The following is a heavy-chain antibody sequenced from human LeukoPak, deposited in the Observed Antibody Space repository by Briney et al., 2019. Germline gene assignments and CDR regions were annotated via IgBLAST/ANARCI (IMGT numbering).Heavy chain of an antibody. CDR3: ARVVPVRLIAARLYYYYYMDV. D-gene: IGHD6-6*01. J-gene: IGHJ6*03. CDR2: INHSGST. Sequence: PSETLSLTCAVYGGSFSGYYWSWIRQPPGKGLEWIGEINHSGSTNYNPSLKSRVTISVDTSKNQFSLKLSSVTAADTAVYYCARVVPVRLIAARLYYYYYMDVWGKGTTVTVSS. V-gene: IGHV4-34*01. CDR1: GGSFSGYY.